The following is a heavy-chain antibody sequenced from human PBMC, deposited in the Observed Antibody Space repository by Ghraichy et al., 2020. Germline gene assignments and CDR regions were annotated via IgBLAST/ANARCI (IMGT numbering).Heavy chain of an antibody. CDR1: GFTLSNYW. J-gene: IGHJ4*02. CDR2: IKSDGSTT. CDR3: AREYCRGGRCYFGTGGSHFDY. D-gene: IGHD2-15*01. V-gene: IGHV3-74*01. Sequence: GESLNISCAASGFTLSNYWMHWVRLVPGKGLVWVSRIKSDGSTTSYADSVKGRFTISRDNAKNTLYLQMNSLRAEDTAVYYCAREYCRGGRCYFGTGGSHFDYWAQGTLVTVSS.